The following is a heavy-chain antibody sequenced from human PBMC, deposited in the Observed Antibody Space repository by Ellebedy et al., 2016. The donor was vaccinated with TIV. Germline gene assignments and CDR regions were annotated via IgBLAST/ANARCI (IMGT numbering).Heavy chain of an antibody. V-gene: IGHV3-23*01. Sequence: GGSLRLXXAASGFTFSSYAMSWVRQAPGKGLEWVSAISGSGGSTYYADSVKGRFTISRDNSKNTLYLQMNSLRAEDTAVYYCAKGGVVVVAARFDYWGQGTLVTVSS. CDR2: ISGSGGST. J-gene: IGHJ4*02. D-gene: IGHD2-15*01. CDR3: AKGGVVVVAARFDY. CDR1: GFTFSSYA.